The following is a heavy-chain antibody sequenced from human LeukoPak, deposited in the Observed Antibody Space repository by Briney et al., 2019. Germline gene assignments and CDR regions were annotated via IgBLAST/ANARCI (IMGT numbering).Heavy chain of an antibody. D-gene: IGHD6-19*01. J-gene: IGHJ4*02. Sequence: ASVKVSCKASGYTFTGYYMHWVRQAPGQGLEWMGWINPNSGGTNYAQKLQGRVTMTRDTSISTAYMELSRLRSDDTAVYYCARDLAVADNRDYWGQGTLVTVSS. V-gene: IGHV1-2*02. CDR1: GYTFTGYY. CDR2: INPNSGGT. CDR3: ARDLAVADNRDY.